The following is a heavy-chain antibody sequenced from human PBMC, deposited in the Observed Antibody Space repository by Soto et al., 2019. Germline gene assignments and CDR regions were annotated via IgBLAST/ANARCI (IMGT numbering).Heavy chain of an antibody. CDR2: IDNSGTIK. D-gene: IGHD2-15*01. Sequence: GGSLRLSRAASGFTFSDYCMTWIRQATGKRLEWVSYIDNSGTIKYYADSVKGRFTISRDNTKNSLSLQMNSLGSEDTAIYYCARIEGDCSGGSCYSGGFDYWGQGALVTVS. J-gene: IGHJ4*02. CDR1: GFTFSDYC. CDR3: ARIEGDCSGGSCYSGGFDY. V-gene: IGHV3-11*01.